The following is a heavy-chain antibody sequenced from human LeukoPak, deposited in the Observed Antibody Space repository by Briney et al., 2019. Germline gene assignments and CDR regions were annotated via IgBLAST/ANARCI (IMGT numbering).Heavy chain of an antibody. CDR2: IKQDGSEK. V-gene: IGHV3-7*01. CDR1: GFTFSSYW. D-gene: IGHD4-23*01. Sequence: GSLRLSCAASGFTFSSYWMSWVRQAPGKGLEWVANIKQDGSEKYYVDSVKGRFTISRDNAKNSLYLQMDSLRAEDTAVYYCAREWYDYGGNSGDAYGYWGQGTLVTVSS. J-gene: IGHJ4*02. CDR3: AREWYDYGGNSGDAYGY.